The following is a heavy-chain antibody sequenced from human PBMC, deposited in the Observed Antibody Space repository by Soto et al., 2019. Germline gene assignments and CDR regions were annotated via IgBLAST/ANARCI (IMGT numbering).Heavy chain of an antibody. CDR1: GYTFTSYG. J-gene: IGHJ5*02. CDR3: ARDIAVAEKRYNWFDP. Sequence: GASVKVSCKASGYTFTSYGISWVRQAPGQGLEWMGWISAYNGNTNYAQKLQGRVTMTTDTSTSTAYMELRSLRSDDTAVYYCARDIAVAEKRYNWFDPWGQGTLVTVSS. D-gene: IGHD6-19*01. CDR2: ISAYNGNT. V-gene: IGHV1-18*01.